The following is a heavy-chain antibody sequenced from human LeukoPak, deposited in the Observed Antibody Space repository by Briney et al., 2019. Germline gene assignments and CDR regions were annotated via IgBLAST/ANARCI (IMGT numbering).Heavy chain of an antibody. CDR1: GFTFSSYE. CDR3: ARGAYRDKNWFDP. J-gene: IGHJ5*02. D-gene: IGHD2-21*01. Sequence: PGGSLRLSCAASGFTFSSYEMKWVRQAPGKGLECVSYISSSGSSIYYADSVKGRFTISRDNAKNSLYLQMNSLRAEDTAVYYCARGAYRDKNWFDPWGQGTLVTVSS. CDR2: ISSSGSSI. V-gene: IGHV3-48*03.